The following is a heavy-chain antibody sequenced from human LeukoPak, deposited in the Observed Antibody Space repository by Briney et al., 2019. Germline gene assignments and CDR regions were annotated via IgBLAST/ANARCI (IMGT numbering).Heavy chain of an antibody. CDR1: GFTFSSYA. V-gene: IGHV3-30-3*01. CDR2: ISYDGSNK. J-gene: IGHJ6*02. CDR3: AKDLVSAAGLFYYGMDV. D-gene: IGHD6-13*01. Sequence: GRSLRLSCAASGFTFSSYAMHWVRQAPGKGLEWVAVISYDGSNKYYADSVKGRFTISRDNSKNTLYLQMNSLRAEDTAVYYCAKDLVSAAGLFYYGMDVWGQGTTVTVSS.